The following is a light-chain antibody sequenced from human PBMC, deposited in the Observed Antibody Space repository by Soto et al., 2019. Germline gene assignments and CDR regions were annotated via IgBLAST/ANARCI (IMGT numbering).Light chain of an antibody. J-gene: IGKJ1*01. CDR2: DAS. CDR1: QSISSW. CDR3: PLYKSYWT. V-gene: IGKV1-5*01. Sequence: DTQLTKSASTLSASVGDSGTITCLARQSISSWLAWYQQKPGKAPNLLIYDASNLESGAPSRFRGSGSGTEFTLSIRSMKPEDFATYHCPLYKSYWTFGQGTKVDIK.